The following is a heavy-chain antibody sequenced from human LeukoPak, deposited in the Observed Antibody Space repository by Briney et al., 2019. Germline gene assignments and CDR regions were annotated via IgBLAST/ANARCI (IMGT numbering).Heavy chain of an antibody. J-gene: IGHJ4*02. D-gene: IGHD3-10*01. Sequence: ASVKVSRTASGYTFTSYGISWVRQAPGQGLEWMGWISAYNGNTNYAQKLQGRVTMTTDTSTSTAYMELRSLRSDDTAVYYCARAPVYYYGSGSYYGGDYWGQGTLVTVSS. CDR1: GYTFTSYG. CDR2: ISAYNGNT. V-gene: IGHV1-18*01. CDR3: ARAPVYYYGSGSYYGGDY.